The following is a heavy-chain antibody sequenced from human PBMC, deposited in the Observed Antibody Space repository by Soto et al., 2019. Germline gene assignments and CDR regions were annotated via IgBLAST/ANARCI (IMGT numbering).Heavy chain of an antibody. V-gene: IGHV1-46*03. D-gene: IGHD6-13*01. CDR1: GYTFTSYY. J-gene: IGHJ3*02. Sequence: ASVKVSCKASGYTFTSYYMHWVRQAPGQGLEWMGIINPSGGSTSYAQKFQGRVTMTRDTSTSTVYMELSSLRSEDTAVYYCARSGKQQLATGAFDIGGQGTMVTVSS. CDR3: ARSGKQQLATGAFDI. CDR2: INPSGGST.